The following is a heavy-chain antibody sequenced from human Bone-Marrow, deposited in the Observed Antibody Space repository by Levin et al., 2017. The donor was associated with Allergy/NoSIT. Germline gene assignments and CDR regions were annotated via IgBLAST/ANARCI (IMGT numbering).Heavy chain of an antibody. J-gene: IGHJ4*02. V-gene: IGHV3-23*01. CDR2: ISGSGGST. D-gene: IGHD6-19*01. CDR1: GFTFSSYA. Sequence: SCAASGFTFSSYAMSWVRQAPGKGLEWVSAISGSGGSTYYADSVKGRFTISRDNSKNTLYLQMNSLRAEDTAVYYCAKFVKQWLVRGYYFDYWGQGTLVTVSS. CDR3: AKFVKQWLVRGYYFDY.